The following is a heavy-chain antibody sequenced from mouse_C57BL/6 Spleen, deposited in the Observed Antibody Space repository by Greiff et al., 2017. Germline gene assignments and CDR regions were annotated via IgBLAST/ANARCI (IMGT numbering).Heavy chain of an antibody. D-gene: IGHD5-1*01. CDR1: GFTFSSYG. CDR2: ISSGGSYT. CDR3: ARHEYFAY. V-gene: IGHV5-6*01. Sequence: EVMLVESGGDLVKPGGSLKLSCAASGFTFSSYGMSWVRQTPDKRLEWVGTISSGGSYTYYPDSVKGRFTISRDNAKNTLYLQMSSLKSEDTAMYYCARHEYFAYWGQGTLVTVSA. J-gene: IGHJ3*01.